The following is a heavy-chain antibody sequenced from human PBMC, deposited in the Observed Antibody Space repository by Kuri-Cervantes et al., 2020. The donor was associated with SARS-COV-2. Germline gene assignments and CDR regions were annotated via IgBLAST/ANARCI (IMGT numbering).Heavy chain of an antibody. J-gene: IGHJ4*02. CDR2: INHSGST. Sequence: SETLSLTCAVYGGSFSGYYWSWIRQPPGKGLEWIGEINHSGSTNYNPSLKSRVTISVDTSKNQFSLKLSSVTAADTAVYYCARDPFSDFDYWGQGTLVTVSS. CDR1: GGSFSGYY. V-gene: IGHV4-34*01. CDR3: ARDPFSDFDY. D-gene: IGHD1-26*01.